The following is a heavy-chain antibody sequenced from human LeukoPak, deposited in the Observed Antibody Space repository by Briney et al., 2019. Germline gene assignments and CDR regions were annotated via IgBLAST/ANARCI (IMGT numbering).Heavy chain of an antibody. Sequence: GGSLRLSCAASGFTFSSYSMNWVRQAPGKGLEWVSSISSSSSYIYFADSVKGRFTISRDYAKNSLYLQMNSLRAEDTAVYYCARINWNAPFDYWGQGTLVTVSS. V-gene: IGHV3-21*01. CDR1: GFTFSSYS. D-gene: IGHD1-1*01. CDR2: ISSSSSYI. J-gene: IGHJ4*02. CDR3: ARINWNAPFDY.